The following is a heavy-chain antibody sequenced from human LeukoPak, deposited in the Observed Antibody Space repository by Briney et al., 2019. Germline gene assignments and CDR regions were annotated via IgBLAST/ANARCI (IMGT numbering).Heavy chain of an antibody. D-gene: IGHD6-19*01. CDR2: ISAYNGNT. Sequence: VASVKVSCKASGYTFTNYGITWVRQAPGQGLEWMGWISAYNGNTNYAQKLQGRVTMTTDTSTSTAYMELRSLRSDDTAVYYCARDNPRTYSSGWSLGFHYYYYYYGMDVWGQGTTVTVSS. CDR3: ARDNPRTYSSGWSLGFHYYYYYYGMDV. CDR1: GYTFTNYG. J-gene: IGHJ6*02. V-gene: IGHV1-18*01.